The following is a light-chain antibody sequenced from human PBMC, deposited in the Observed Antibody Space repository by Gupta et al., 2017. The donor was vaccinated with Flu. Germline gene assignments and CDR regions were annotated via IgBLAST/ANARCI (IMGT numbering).Light chain of an antibody. V-gene: IGLV4-69*01. CDR1: SGHSSYA. CDR3: QTWGTGFQV. CDR2: VNSDGSH. Sequence: QLVLTQSPSASASLGASVKLTCTLSSGHSSYAIAWHQQQPEKGPRYLMKVNSDGSHNKGDGIPDRFSGSSSGAERYLTISSLQSEDEADYYCQTWGTGFQVFGGGTKPTVL. J-gene: IGLJ3*02.